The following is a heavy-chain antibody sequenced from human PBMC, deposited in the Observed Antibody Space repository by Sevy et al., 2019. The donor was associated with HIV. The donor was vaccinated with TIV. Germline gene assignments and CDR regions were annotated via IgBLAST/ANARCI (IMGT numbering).Heavy chain of an antibody. D-gene: IGHD1-20*01. CDR1: GGSISSTNYY. V-gene: IGHV4-39*01. J-gene: IGHJ5*02. CDR2: IYYRGNT. CDR3: ARRYIWNDGWFDP. Sequence: SETLSLTCTVSGGSISSTNYYWGWIRQPPGKGLEWIGSIYYRGNTNYNPSLTSRVTISVATSKNQFSLKLTSVTTADTAVYYCARRYIWNDGWFDPWGQGTLVTVSS.